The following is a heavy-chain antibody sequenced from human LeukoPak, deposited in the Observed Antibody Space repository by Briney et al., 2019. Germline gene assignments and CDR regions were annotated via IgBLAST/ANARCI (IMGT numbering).Heavy chain of an antibody. D-gene: IGHD4-17*01. CDR2: ISYSGST. Sequence: PSETLSLTCTVSGGPISSNYWNWLRQPQGKGLEWLGYISYSGSTNYNPSLKSRVTISVDTSNNQFSLKLSSVTAADTAVYYCARSDHGDYRPGYWGQGTLVTVSS. V-gene: IGHV4-59*08. CDR1: GGPISSNY. J-gene: IGHJ4*02. CDR3: ARSDHGDYRPGY.